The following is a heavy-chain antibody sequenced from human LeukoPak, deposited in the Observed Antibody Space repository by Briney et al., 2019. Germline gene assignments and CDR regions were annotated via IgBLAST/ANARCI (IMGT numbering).Heavy chain of an antibody. CDR3: ARGIAAAGTAFDI. CDR2: ISSSSSYI. J-gene: IGHJ3*02. V-gene: IGHV3-21*01. D-gene: IGHD6-13*01. CDR1: GFRFSSYS. Sequence: GGSLRLSCAAAGFRFSSYSMNWVRQAPGKGLEWVSSISSSSSYIYYADSVKGRFTISRDNAKNSLYLQMNSLRAEDTAVYYCARGIAAAGTAFDIWGQGTMVTVSS.